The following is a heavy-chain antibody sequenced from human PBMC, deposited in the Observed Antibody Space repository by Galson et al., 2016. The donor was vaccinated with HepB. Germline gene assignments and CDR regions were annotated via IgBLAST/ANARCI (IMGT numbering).Heavy chain of an antibody. Sequence: ETLSLTCTVSGGSIANNNYYWGWVRQPPGKGLEWIASIFHGGGTDYNPSLESRVAISLDTSENQFSLKLTSVTAADTAVYYCTNYRFGTMFGLWGHGTLVTVSA. J-gene: IGHJ4*01. D-gene: IGHD3-10*02. CDR1: GGSIANNNYY. CDR2: IFHGGGT. V-gene: IGHV4-39*01. CDR3: TNYRFGTMFGL.